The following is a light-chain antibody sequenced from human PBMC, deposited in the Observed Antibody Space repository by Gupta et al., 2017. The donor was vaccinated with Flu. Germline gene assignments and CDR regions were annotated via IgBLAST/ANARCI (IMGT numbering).Light chain of an antibody. CDR2: GAS. Sequence: ENVLMQSPGTLSLSPGERATLSCRAGQSVISNYVAWYQLKPAQAPRLLIYGASSRAPGIPDRFSGSGSGTDFSLTISRLEPEDFAVYYCHQDGTSPHTFGQGTRVDIE. CDR1: QSVISNY. CDR3: HQDGTSPHT. J-gene: IGKJ1*01. V-gene: IGKV3-20*01.